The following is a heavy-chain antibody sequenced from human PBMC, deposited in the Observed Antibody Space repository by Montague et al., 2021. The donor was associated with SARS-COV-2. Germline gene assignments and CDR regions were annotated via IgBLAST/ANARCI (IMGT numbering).Heavy chain of an antibody. CDR2: ISYDGSNK. Sequence: SLRLSCAASGFTFSSYAMHWVRQAPGKGLEWVAVISYDGSNKYYADSVKGRFTISRDNSKNTLYLQMNSLRAGDTAVYYCASSLVWFEIDYWGRGTLVTVSS. CDR3: ASSLVWFEIDY. J-gene: IGHJ4*02. V-gene: IGHV3-30*04. D-gene: IGHD3-10*01. CDR1: GFTFSSYA.